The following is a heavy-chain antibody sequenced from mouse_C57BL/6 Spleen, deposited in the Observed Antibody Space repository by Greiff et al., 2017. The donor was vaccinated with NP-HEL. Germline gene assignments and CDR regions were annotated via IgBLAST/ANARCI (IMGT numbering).Heavy chain of an antibody. CDR3: TREDYGSSPGYFDV. J-gene: IGHJ1*03. D-gene: IGHD1-1*01. V-gene: IGHV5-9-1*02. Sequence: EVKLVESGEGLVKPGGSLKLSCAASGFTFSSYAMSWVRQTPEKRLEWVAYISSGGDYIYYADTVKGRFTISRDNARNTLYLQMSSLKSEDTAMYYCTREDYGSSPGYFDVWGTGTTVTVSS. CDR2: ISSGGDYI. CDR1: GFTFSSYA.